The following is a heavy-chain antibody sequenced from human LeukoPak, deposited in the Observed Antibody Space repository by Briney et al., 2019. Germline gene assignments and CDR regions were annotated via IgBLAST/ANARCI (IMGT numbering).Heavy chain of an antibody. D-gene: IGHD4-17*01. V-gene: IGHV1-46*01. CDR2: INPSGGST. J-gene: IGHJ3*02. CDR1: RYTFTSYY. CDR3: ARESFTTVTSATDAFDI. Sequence: ASVKVSCKASRYTFTSYYMHWVRQAPGQGLEWMGIINPSGGSTSYAQKFQGRVTMTRDMSTSTVYMELSSLRSEDTAVYYCARESFTTVTSATDAFDIWGQGTMVTVSS.